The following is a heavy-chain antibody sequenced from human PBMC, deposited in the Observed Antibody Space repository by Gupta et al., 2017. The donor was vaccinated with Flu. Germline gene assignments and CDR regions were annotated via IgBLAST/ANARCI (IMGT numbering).Heavy chain of an antibody. J-gene: IGHJ4*02. CDR2: IYYTGST. V-gene: IGHV4-59*01. CDR3: ARSHGTGWHDY. D-gene: IGHD6-19*01. CDR1: GDPITSYY. Sequence: QVQLQESGPGLVKPSETLSLTCTVSGDPITSYYWNWVRQPPGKGLEWIGYIYYTGSTNYKPSLKSRVTISLDRSKKQLSLKLTSVTAADTAVYYCARSHGTGWHDYWGQGTRVTVAS.